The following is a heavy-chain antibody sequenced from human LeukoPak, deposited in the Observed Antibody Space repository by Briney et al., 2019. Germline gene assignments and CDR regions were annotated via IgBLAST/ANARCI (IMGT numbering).Heavy chain of an antibody. D-gene: IGHD6-19*01. J-gene: IGHJ4*02. CDR3: AIPYPSIAVAVTGYFDY. CDR2: IYGSGTTT. Sequence: GGSLRLSCAASGFTFSSYALNWVRQAPGKGLEWVSVIYGSGTTTYYADSVRGRFTISRDSSKSTMYLQMNSLRVEDTAVYYCAIPYPSIAVAVTGYFDYWGQGTLVTVSS. V-gene: IGHV3-23*01. CDR1: GFTFSSYA.